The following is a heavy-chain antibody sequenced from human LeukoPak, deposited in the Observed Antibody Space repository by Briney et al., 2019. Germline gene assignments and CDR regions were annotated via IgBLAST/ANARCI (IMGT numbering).Heavy chain of an antibody. D-gene: IGHD5-24*01. V-gene: IGHV3-21*01. CDR1: GFTFSSYS. Sequence: GGSLRLSCAASGFTFSSYSMNWVRQAPGKGLEWVSSISSSSSYIYYADSVKGRFTISRDNAKNSLYLQMNSLRAEDTAVYYCARDLDGYYYIDVWGKGTTVTISS. CDR3: ARDLDGYYYIDV. J-gene: IGHJ6*03. CDR2: ISSSSSYI.